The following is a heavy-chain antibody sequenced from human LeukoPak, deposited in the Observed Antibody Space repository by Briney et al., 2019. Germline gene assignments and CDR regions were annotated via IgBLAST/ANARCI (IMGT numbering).Heavy chain of an antibody. V-gene: IGHV1-2*02. CDR2: INPNSGGT. D-gene: IGHD6-19*01. CDR1: GYPFSNYD. Sequence: ASVKVSCKASGYPFSNYDINWVRQAPGQGLEWMGWINPNSGGTNYAQKFQGRVTMTRDTSISTAYMELSRLRSDDTAVYYCARAPYSSGWKNLGYWGQGTLVTVSS. CDR3: ARAPYSSGWKNLGY. J-gene: IGHJ4*02.